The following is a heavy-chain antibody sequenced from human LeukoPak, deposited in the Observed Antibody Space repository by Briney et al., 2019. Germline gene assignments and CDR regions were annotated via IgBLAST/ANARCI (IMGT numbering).Heavy chain of an antibody. Sequence: ASVKVSCKVSGYTLTELSMHWVRQAPGKGLEWMGGFDPEDGETIYAQKFQGRVTMTEDTSTDTAYMELSSLRSEETAVYYCATQERGLQVFDYGGEGTLVTVSS. CDR3: ATQERGLQVFDY. D-gene: IGHD5-24*01. CDR2: FDPEDGET. CDR1: GYTLTELS. V-gene: IGHV1-24*01. J-gene: IGHJ4*02.